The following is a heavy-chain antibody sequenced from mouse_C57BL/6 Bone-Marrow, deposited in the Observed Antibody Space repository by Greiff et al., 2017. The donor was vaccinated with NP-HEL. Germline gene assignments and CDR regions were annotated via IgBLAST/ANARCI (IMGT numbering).Heavy chain of an antibody. CDR3: ARSLDSSGYGFAY. Sequence: EVQRVESEGGLVQPGSSMKLSCTASGFTFSDYYMAWVRQVPEKGLEWVANINYDGSSTYYLDSLKSRFIISRDNAKNILYLQMSSLKSEDTATYYCARSLDSSGYGFAYWGQGTLVTVSA. D-gene: IGHD3-2*02. J-gene: IGHJ3*01. V-gene: IGHV5-16*01. CDR2: INYDGSST. CDR1: GFTFSDYY.